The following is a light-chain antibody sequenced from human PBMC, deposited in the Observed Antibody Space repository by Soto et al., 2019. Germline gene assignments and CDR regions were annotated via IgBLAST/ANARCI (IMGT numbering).Light chain of an antibody. CDR1: HDINTY. J-gene: IGKJ1*01. CDR3: QQSYSSPPT. Sequence: DIQLTQSPSSLSASVGDRVTITCQASHDINTYLHWYQQKLGKAPKLLIYDVSSLQSGVPSRFSGSRSGPDFTLTISSLQPEDFATYYCQQSYSSPPTFGQGTKV. V-gene: IGKV1-39*01. CDR2: DVS.